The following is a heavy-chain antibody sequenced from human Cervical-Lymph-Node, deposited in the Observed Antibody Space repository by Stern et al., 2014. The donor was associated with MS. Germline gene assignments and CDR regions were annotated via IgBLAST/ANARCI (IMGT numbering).Heavy chain of an antibody. CDR3: ARQRYFDY. V-gene: IGHV5-51*01. J-gene: IGHJ4*02. Sequence: EVQLVESGPEVKRPGESLKISCQASGYTFTSYWIGWVRQMPGKGLEWIAIIFPGGSEIRYSPSFQGQVTISADKSSSTAYCQWNNLKASATAIYYCARQRYFDYWGQGTLVTVSS. CDR1: GYTFTSYW. CDR2: IFPGGSEI.